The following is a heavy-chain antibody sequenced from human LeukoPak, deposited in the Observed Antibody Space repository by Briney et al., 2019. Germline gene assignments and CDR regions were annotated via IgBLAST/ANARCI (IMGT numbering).Heavy chain of an antibody. CDR1: GDPINHHH. J-gene: IGHJ4*02. Sequence: PSETLSLTCTVSGDPINHHHWSWIPRPTGKGLEWLGYIYYCGSTNYNPSLKSRVTISVDTSKNHFSLKLTSVTAAETAVYYCARVDYGVNLTPLFDYWGQGTLVTVSS. CDR2: IYYCGST. V-gene: IGHV4-59*11. D-gene: IGHD4-23*01. CDR3: ARVDYGVNLTPLFDY.